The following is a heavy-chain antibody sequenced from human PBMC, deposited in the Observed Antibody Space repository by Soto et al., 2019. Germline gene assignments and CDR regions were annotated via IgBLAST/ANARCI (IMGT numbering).Heavy chain of an antibody. J-gene: IGHJ4*02. D-gene: IGHD3-10*01. CDR3: ARRGDGSGSYYMLFDY. V-gene: IGHV4-59*08. CDR2: IYYSGST. CDR1: GGSISVSY. Sequence: LSHTCTFSGGSISVSYWSWIPQPPEKGLEWIGYIYYSGSTNYNPSLKSRVTISVDTSKNQFSLKLSSVTAADTAVYYCARRGDGSGSYYMLFDYWGQGTLVTVSS.